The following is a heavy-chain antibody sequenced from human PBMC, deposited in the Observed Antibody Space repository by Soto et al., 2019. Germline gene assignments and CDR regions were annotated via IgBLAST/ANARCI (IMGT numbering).Heavy chain of an antibody. CDR3: ARGGIQQKTIDY. Sequence: ASVKVSCKASGYTFTSYAMHWVRQAPGQRLEWMGWINAGNGNTKYSQKFQGRVTITRDTSASTAYMELSSLRSEDTAVYYCARGGIQQKTIDYWGQGTLVTVSP. CDR2: INAGNGNT. D-gene: IGHD6-13*01. V-gene: IGHV1-3*01. CDR1: GYTFTSYA. J-gene: IGHJ4*02.